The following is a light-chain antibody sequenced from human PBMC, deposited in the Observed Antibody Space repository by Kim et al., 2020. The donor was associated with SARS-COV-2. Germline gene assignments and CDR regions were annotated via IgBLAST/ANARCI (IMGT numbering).Light chain of an antibody. J-gene: IGKJ1*01. CDR3: MQAVQTPWT. CDR1: QSLLQSNGYNY. CDR2: LGS. Sequence: IVMTQSPLSLPVIPGEPASISCTSSQSLLQSNGYNYLDWYVQKPGQSPQLLIYLGSNRASGVPDRFSGSGSGTDFTLKISRVEAEDVGVYYCMQAVQTPWTFGQGTKVDIK. V-gene: IGKV2-28*01.